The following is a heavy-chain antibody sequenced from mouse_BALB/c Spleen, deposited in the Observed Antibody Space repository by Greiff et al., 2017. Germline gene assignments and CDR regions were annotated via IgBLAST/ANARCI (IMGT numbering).Heavy chain of an antibody. V-gene: IGHV2-9*02. CDR1: GFSLTSYG. CDR3: ARDQGYYGSSYAMDY. Sequence: VKLMESGPGLVAPSQSLSITCTVSGFSLTSYGVHWVRQPPGKGLEWLGVIWAGGSTNYNSALMSRLSISKDNSKSQVFLKMNSLQTDDTAMYYCARDQGYYGSSYAMDYWGQGTSVTVSS. J-gene: IGHJ4*01. CDR2: IWAGGST. D-gene: IGHD1-1*01.